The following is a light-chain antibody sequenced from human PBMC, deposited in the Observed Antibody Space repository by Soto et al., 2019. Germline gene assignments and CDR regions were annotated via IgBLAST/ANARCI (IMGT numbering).Light chain of an antibody. CDR1: QSISGNS. CDR2: DAS. CDR3: QQYRMSPNT. Sequence: DIVLTQSPGTLSLSPGDRATLSCRASQSISGNSLAWFQQRPGQPPRLLIYDASSRATLIPDRFSGSGSGTDFSLTIRGLKPEDFAVYYCQQYRMSPNTFGQGTRLEIK. V-gene: IGKV3-20*01. J-gene: IGKJ5*01.